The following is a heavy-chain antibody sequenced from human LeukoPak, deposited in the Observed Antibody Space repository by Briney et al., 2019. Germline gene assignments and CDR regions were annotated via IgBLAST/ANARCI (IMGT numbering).Heavy chain of an antibody. Sequence: PSETLSLTCTVSGGSISSYYWSWIRQPPGKGLEWIGYIYYSGSTNYNPSLKSRVTISVDTSKNQFSLKLSSVTAADTAVYYCARESTRVRGVMKNWGQGTLVTVSS. CDR2: IYYSGST. J-gene: IGHJ4*02. V-gene: IGHV4-59*01. CDR1: GGSISSYY. D-gene: IGHD3-10*01. CDR3: ARESTRVRGVMKN.